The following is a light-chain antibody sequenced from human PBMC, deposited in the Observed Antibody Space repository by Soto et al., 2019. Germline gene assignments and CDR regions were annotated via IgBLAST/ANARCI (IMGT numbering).Light chain of an antibody. CDR3: QQLNSFPIT. J-gene: IGKJ5*01. Sequence: EIVLTQSLGTLSVSPWDRVTLYARASQSISINLAWYQQKPGQAPRLLIYGASTRATGIPARFSGSGSGTEFTLTISSLQSEDFATYYCQQLNSFPITFGQGTRLEIK. CDR1: QSISIN. V-gene: IGKV3-15*01. CDR2: GAS.